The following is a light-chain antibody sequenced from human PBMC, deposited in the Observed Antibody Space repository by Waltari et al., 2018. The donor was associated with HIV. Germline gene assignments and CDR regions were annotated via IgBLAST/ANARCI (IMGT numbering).Light chain of an antibody. Sequence: QSALTQPASVSGSPGQSITLSCTGTSSDVGSYNLVSWYQQHPGKAPKLMIYEVSKRPSGVSNRFSGSKSGNTASLTISGLQAEDEADYYCCSYAGSSTSLHVVFGGGTKLTVL. CDR3: CSYAGSSTSLHVV. J-gene: IGLJ2*01. CDR1: SSDVGSYNL. CDR2: EVS. V-gene: IGLV2-23*02.